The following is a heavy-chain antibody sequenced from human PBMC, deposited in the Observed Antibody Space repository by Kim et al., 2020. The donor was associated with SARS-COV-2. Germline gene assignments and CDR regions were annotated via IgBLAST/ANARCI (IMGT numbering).Heavy chain of an antibody. CDR1: GGSISSGGYY. Sequence: SETLSLTCTVSGGSISSGGYYWSWIRQHPGKGLEWIGYIYYSGSTYYNPSLKSRVTISVDTSKNQFSLKLSSVTAADTAVYYCARIAAAGMAFDIWGQGTMVTVSS. V-gene: IGHV4-31*03. D-gene: IGHD6-13*01. CDR2: IYYSGST. CDR3: ARIAAAGMAFDI. J-gene: IGHJ3*02.